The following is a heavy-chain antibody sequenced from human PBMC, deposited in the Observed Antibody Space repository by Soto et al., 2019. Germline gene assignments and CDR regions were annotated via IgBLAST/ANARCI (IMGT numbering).Heavy chain of an antibody. J-gene: IGHJ6*02. CDR2: IYYSGST. D-gene: IGHD2-2*01. Sequence: PSETLSLTCTVSGGSISSSSYYWGWIRQPPGKGLEWIGSIYYSGSTYYNPSLKSRVTISVDTSKNQFSLKLSSVTAADTAVYYCARLRVGSSTGYYYYYGMDVWGQGTTGTVSS. CDR3: ARLRVGSSTGYYYYYGMDV. V-gene: IGHV4-39*01. CDR1: GGSISSSSYY.